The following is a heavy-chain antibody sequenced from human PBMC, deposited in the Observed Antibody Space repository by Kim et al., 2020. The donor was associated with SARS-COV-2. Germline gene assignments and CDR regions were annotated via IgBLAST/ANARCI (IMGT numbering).Heavy chain of an antibody. J-gene: IGHJ4*02. V-gene: IGHV5-51*01. D-gene: IGHD2-15*01. CDR3: ARGGYCSGGNCWNFDY. Sequence: PSFQGQVTISADNSIRTAYLQWSSLKASDTAIYYCARGGYCSGGNCWNFDYWGQGTLVTVSS.